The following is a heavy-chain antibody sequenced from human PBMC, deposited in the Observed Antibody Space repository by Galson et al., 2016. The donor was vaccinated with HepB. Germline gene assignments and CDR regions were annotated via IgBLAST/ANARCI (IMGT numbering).Heavy chain of an antibody. D-gene: IGHD5-18*01. Sequence: SLRLSCAASGFTFSSYSMNWVRQAPGKGLEWVSSITSISSGMFYADSVKGRFTISRDNAKNSLSLQMDSLRVDDTAVYYCAKGGYTLMDPFDVWGQGTVVSVSS. CDR2: ITSISSGM. V-gene: IGHV3-21*01. J-gene: IGHJ3*01. CDR1: GFTFSSYS. CDR3: AKGGYTLMDPFDV.